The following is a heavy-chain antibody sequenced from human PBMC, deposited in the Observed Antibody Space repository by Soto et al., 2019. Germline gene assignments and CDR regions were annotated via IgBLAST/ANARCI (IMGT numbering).Heavy chain of an antibody. J-gene: IGHJ4*02. D-gene: IGHD6-19*01. CDR2: ISAYNGNT. Sequence: ASVKVSCKASGYTFTSCGISWVRQAPGQGLEWMGWISAYNGNTNYAQKLQGRVTMTTDTSTSTAYMELRSLRSDDTAVYYCAKARFRDSSMFLLDYWGQGTLVSVSS. V-gene: IGHV1-18*01. CDR3: AKARFRDSSMFLLDY. CDR1: GYTFTSCG.